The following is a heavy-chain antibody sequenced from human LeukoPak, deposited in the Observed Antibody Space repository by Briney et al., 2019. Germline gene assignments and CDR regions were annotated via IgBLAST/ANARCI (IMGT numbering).Heavy chain of an antibody. CDR3: ATDVIAAAGTADF. J-gene: IGHJ4*02. Sequence: SGGSLRLSCAASGFTFSSCAMTWVRQAPGKGLEWVANIKQDGSEKYYVDSVKGRFTISRDNAKNSLYLQMNSLRAEDTAVYYCATDVIAAAGTADFWGQGTLVTVSS. D-gene: IGHD6-13*01. CDR2: IKQDGSEK. CDR1: GFTFSSCA. V-gene: IGHV3-7*03.